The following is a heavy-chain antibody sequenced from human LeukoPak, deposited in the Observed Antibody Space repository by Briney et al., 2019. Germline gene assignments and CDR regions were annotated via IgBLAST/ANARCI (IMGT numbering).Heavy chain of an antibody. J-gene: IGHJ6*02. CDR1: GFTFSSYD. Sequence: GGSLRLSCAASGFTFSSYDMSWDRQAPGNGLEWVSAISGSGGSTYYADSVKGRFTISRDNSKNTLYLQMNGLRAEDTAVYYCAKTSKSIRFLEWFSGGYGMDVWGQGTTVTVSS. CDR2: ISGSGGST. V-gene: IGHV3-23*01. D-gene: IGHD3-3*01. CDR3: AKTSKSIRFLEWFSGGYGMDV.